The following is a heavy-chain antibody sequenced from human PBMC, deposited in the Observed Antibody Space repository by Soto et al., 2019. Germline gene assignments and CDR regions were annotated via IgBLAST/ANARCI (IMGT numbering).Heavy chain of an antibody. CDR1: GYSFTSYV. D-gene: IGHD2-15*01. J-gene: IGHJ4*02. V-gene: IGHV1-18*01. CDR3: AREICTGGSCYRTFVY. CDR2: ISPYNGNT. Sequence: ASVKVSCKASGYSFTSYVIGWVRQAPGQGLEWMGWISPYNGNTYYAQKFQGRVTMTTDTSTNTVYMELRSLRSDDTAVYYCAREICTGGSCYRTFVYWGQGTLVTVSS.